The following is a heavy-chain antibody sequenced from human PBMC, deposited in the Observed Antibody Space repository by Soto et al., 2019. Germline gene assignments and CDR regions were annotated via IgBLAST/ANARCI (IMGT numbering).Heavy chain of an antibody. CDR1: GGSISSSSYY. Sequence: SETLSLTCTVSGGSISSSSYYWGWIRQPPGKGLEWIGSIYYSGSTYYNPSLKSRVTISVDTSKNQFSLKLNSVTAADTAVYFCARLGGYYQALAHWGRGTLVTVS. CDR3: ARLGGYYQALAH. D-gene: IGHD3-3*01. V-gene: IGHV4-39*01. CDR2: IYYSGST. J-gene: IGHJ4*02.